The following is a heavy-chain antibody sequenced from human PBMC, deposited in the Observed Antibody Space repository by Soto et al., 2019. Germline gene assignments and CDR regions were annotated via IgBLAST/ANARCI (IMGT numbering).Heavy chain of an antibody. CDR3: AKDRSWAPLGGDAFDI. Sequence: GGSLRLSCAASGFTFSSYGMHWVRQAPGKGLEWVAVISYDGSNKYYADSVKGRFTISRDNSKNTLYLQMNSLRAEDTAVYYCAKDRSWAPLGGDAFDIWGQGTMVTASS. CDR2: ISYDGSNK. D-gene: IGHD1-26*01. V-gene: IGHV3-30*18. CDR1: GFTFSSYG. J-gene: IGHJ3*02.